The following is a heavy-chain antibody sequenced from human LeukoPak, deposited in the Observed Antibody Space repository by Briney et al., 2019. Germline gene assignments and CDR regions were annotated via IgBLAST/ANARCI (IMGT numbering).Heavy chain of an antibody. Sequence: SETLSLTCTVSGGSISSSSYYWGWIRQPPGTGLEWIGSMYHSGITYYNPSLKSRVTTSVDTSKNQFSLGLSSVTAADTAVYYCARHRYYNILTDNWFDPWGQGTLLTVSS. CDR3: ARHRYYNILTDNWFDP. D-gene: IGHD3-9*01. J-gene: IGHJ5*02. V-gene: IGHV4-39*01. CDR1: GGSISSSSYY. CDR2: MYHSGIT.